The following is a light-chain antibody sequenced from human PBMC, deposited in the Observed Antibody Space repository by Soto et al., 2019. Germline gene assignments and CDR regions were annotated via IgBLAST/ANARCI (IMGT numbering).Light chain of an antibody. Sequence: QSALTQPPSASGSPGQSATISCTGTSSDVGGYNYVSWYQQHPGKAPKLMIYDVSKRPSGVPDRFSGSKSGNTASLTVSGLQADDEADYYCSSYAGTHVVFGTGTKLTVL. CDR2: DVS. J-gene: IGLJ1*01. CDR3: SSYAGTHVV. V-gene: IGLV2-8*01. CDR1: SSDVGGYNY.